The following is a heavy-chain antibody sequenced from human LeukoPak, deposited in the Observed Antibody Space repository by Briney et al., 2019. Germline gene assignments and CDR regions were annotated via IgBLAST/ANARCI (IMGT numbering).Heavy chain of an antibody. J-gene: IGHJ4*02. CDR3: ARFKRADGWSYFDY. Sequence: SETLSLTCTVSGGSISSYYWSWIRQSPEKGLEWIGNIHYSGRTDQNPSLKSRVTISVDTSKNQFSLKLSSVTAADTAVYYCARFKRADGWSYFDYWGQGTLVTVSS. CDR2: IHYSGRT. D-gene: IGHD6-19*01. CDR1: GGSISSYY. V-gene: IGHV4-59*01.